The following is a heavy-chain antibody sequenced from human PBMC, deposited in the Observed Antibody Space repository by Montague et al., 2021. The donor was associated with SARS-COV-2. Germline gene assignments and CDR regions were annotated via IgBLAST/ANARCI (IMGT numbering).Heavy chain of an antibody. Sequence: TLSLTCAVYGGSFGGYYWSWIRQPPGKGLEWIGEINHSGSTNYNPSLKSRVTISVDTSKNQFSLKLSSVTAADTAVYYCARDIGGSTVTTGGFDYWGQGTLVTVSS. CDR2: INHSGST. D-gene: IGHD4-17*01. J-gene: IGHJ4*02. CDR1: GGSFGGYY. CDR3: ARDIGGSTVTTGGFDY. V-gene: IGHV4-34*09.